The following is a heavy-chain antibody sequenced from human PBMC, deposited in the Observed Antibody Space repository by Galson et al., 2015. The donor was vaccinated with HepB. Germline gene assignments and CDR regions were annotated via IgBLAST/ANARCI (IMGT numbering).Heavy chain of an antibody. CDR1: GGSISSSSYY. D-gene: IGHD5-24*01. V-gene: IGHV4-39*07. J-gene: IGHJ5*02. CDR3: ARVSGMGWFDP. CDR2: IYYSGST. Sequence: LTCTVSGGSISSSSYYWGWIRQPPGKGLEWIGSIYYSGSTYYNPSLKSRVTVSVDTSKNQFSLKLSSVTAADTAVYYCARVSGMGWFDPWGQGTLVTVSS.